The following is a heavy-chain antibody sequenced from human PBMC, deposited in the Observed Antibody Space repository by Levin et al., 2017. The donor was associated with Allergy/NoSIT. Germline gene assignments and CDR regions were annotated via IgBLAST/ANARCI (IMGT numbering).Heavy chain of an antibody. Sequence: RAGGSLRLSCVVSGISFRTSVMAWVRQAPGKGLEWVSSITSSGGNTHYGDSVKGRFTISRDNSKDTLHLQMNSLRVDDTAIYYCVKEYDAFDYWDQGTLVTVSS. CDR3: VKEYDAFDY. V-gene: IGHV3-23*01. J-gene: IGHJ4*02. D-gene: IGHD3-3*01. CDR2: ITSSGGNT. CDR1: GISFRTSV.